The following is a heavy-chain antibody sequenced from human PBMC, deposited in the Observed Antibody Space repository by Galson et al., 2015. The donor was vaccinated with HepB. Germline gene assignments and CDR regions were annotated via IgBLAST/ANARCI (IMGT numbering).Heavy chain of an antibody. CDR1: GFTFSSYS. J-gene: IGHJ6*02. CDR3: ARDYYYDSSGYYYVYYYYYYGMDV. CDR2: ISSSSSYI. V-gene: IGHV3-21*01. Sequence: SLRLSCAASGFTFSSYSMNWVRQAPGKGLEWVPSISSSSSYIYYADSVKGRFTISRDNAKNSLYLQMNSLRAEDTAVYYCARDYYYDSSGYYYVYYYYYYGMDVWGQGTTVTVSS. D-gene: IGHD3-22*01.